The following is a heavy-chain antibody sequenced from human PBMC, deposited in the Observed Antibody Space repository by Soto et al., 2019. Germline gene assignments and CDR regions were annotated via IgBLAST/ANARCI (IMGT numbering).Heavy chain of an antibody. CDR2: ISGSGGST. J-gene: IGHJ4*02. Sequence: GGSLRLSCAASGFTFSSYAMSWVRQAPGKGLEWVSAISGSGGSTYYADSVKGRFTISRDNSKNTLYLQMNSLRAEDTAVYYCAKDWFPREVVTSFDDWGQGTLVTVSS. V-gene: IGHV3-23*01. D-gene: IGHD2-15*01. CDR3: AKDWFPREVVTSFDD. CDR1: GFTFSSYA.